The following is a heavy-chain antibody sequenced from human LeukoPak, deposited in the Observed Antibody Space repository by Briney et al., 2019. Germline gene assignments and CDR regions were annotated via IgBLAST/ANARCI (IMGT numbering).Heavy chain of an antibody. V-gene: IGHV3-64*04. CDR2: ISGSGNGGSI. CDR1: GFVFSIYT. Sequence: GGSLRLSCSASGFVFSIYTMYWVRQAPGKGPEYVSTISGSGNGGSIYYADSVKGRFTISRDNSKNTLYLQMSSLRPEDTAMFYCAKSWRPNGDYHAFDFWGQGTMVTVSS. CDR3: AKSWRPNGDYHAFDF. D-gene: IGHD2-8*01. J-gene: IGHJ3*01.